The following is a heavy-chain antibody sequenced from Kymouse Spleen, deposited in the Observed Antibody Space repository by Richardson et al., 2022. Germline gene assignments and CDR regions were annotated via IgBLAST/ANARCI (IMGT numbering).Heavy chain of an antibody. D-gene: IGHD3-10*01. CDR2: IYYSGST. CDR1: GGSISSSSYY. CDR3: ASLDYYGSGSYSLYYYYGMDV. Sequence: QLQLQESGPGLVKPSETLSLTCTVSGGSISSSSYYWGWIRQPPGKGLEWIGSIYYSGSTYYNPSLKSRVTISVDTSKNQFSLKLSSVTAADTAVYYCASLDYYGSGSYSLYYYYGMDVWGQGTTVTVSS. J-gene: IGHJ6*02. V-gene: IGHV4-39*01.